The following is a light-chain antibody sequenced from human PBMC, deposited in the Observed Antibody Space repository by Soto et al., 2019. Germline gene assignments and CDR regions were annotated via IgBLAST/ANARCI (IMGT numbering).Light chain of an antibody. V-gene: IGKV3-20*01. Sequence: ETVLTQSPGTLSLSPGEGATLSCRASQSVSSNYVAWYQLKPGQGPRLLIYGASSRATGIPDRFSGRGSGTEFTITISRLETEDFAVYYCQQYSNSPNTFGQGTKLEIK. CDR3: QQYSNSPNT. J-gene: IGKJ2*01. CDR1: QSVSSNY. CDR2: GAS.